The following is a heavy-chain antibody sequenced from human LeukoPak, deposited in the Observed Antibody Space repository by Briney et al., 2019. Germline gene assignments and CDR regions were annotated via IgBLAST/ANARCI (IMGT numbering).Heavy chain of an antibody. J-gene: IGHJ3*02. Sequence: GGSLRLSCAASGFTFSNAWMNWVRQAPGKGLEWVSSISSSSSYIYYADSVKGRFTISRDNAKNSLYLQMNSLRAEDTAVCYCARMDNWIYLGAFDIWGQGTMVTVSS. CDR1: GFTFSNAW. V-gene: IGHV3-21*01. CDR3: ARMDNWIYLGAFDI. D-gene: IGHD1-7*01. CDR2: ISSSSSYI.